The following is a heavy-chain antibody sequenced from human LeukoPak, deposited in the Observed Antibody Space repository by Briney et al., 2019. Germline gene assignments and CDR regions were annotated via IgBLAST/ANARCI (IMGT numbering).Heavy chain of an antibody. CDR2: SGTVGDT. CDR3: ARAKPWPNNDVFDM. CDR1: GFTFSRYD. Sequence: GGSLRLSCAASGFTFSRYDMHWVRQITGKGLEWLSNSGTVGDTYYPDSVKGRFTTSRENAKNSVYLQMDSLRVGDTAVYYCARAKPWPNNDVFDMWGQGTLVIVSS. J-gene: IGHJ3*02. V-gene: IGHV3-13*01. D-gene: IGHD6-19*01.